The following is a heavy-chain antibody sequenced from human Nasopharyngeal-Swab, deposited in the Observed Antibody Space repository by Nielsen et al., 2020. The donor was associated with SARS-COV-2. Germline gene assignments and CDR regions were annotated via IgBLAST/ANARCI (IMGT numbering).Heavy chain of an antibody. D-gene: IGHD3-9*01. CDR1: GFTFSSYG. J-gene: IGHJ4*02. V-gene: IGHV3-30*18. Sequence: SLKISCAASGFTFSSYGMHWVRQAPGKGLEWVAVISYDGSNKYYADSVKGRFTISRDNSKNTLYLQMNSLGAEDTAVYYCAKGSFDWLLVGYFDYWGQGTLVTVSS. CDR2: ISYDGSNK. CDR3: AKGSFDWLLVGYFDY.